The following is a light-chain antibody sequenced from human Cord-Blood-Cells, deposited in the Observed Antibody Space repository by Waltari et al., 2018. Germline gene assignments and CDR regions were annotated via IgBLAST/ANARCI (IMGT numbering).Light chain of an antibody. V-gene: IGKV1-33*01. Sequence: DIQMTQSPSYLSASVGDRVTITCQASQDISNYLNWYQQKPGKAPKLLIYDASNLETGVPSRFSGSGSGTDFTFTISSLQPEDIATYYCQQYDNLFAWTFGQGTKVEIK. CDR3: QQYDNLFAWT. CDR2: DAS. CDR1: QDISNY. J-gene: IGKJ1*01.